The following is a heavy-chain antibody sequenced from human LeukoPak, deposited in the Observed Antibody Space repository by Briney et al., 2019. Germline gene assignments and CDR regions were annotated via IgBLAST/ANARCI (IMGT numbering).Heavy chain of an antibody. CDR2: IYYSGST. J-gene: IGHJ4*02. V-gene: IGHV4-31*03. CDR1: GGSISSGGYY. CDR3: ARGPWYYFDY. Sequence: SETLSLTCTVSGGSISSGGYYWSWIRQHPGKGLEWIGYIYYSGSTYYNPSLKSRVTISVDTSKNQFSLKLSSVTAADTAVYYCARGPWYYFDYWGQGTLVHVSS.